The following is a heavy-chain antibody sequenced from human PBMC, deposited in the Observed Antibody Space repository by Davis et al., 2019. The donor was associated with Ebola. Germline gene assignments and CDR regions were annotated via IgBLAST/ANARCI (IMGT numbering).Heavy chain of an antibody. J-gene: IGHJ5*02. V-gene: IGHV1-18*01. Sequence: ASVKVSCKASGGTFSSYAISWVRQAPGQGLEWMGWISAYNGNTNYAQKFQGRVTMTRDTSTSTVYMELSSLRSEDTAVYYCARGRPGQNWFDPWGQGTLVTVSS. CDR3: ARGRPGQNWFDP. D-gene: IGHD2-2*01. CDR2: ISAYNGNT. CDR1: GGTFSSYA.